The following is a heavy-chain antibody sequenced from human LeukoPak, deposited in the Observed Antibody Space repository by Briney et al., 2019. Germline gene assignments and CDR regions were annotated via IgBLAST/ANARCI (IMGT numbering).Heavy chain of an antibody. CDR2: ISGSGNNT. D-gene: IGHD2-15*01. CDR3: AKVTASRWFFDY. CDR1: GFSFSGFA. V-gene: IGHV3-23*01. J-gene: IGHJ4*02. Sequence: GGSLRLPCAASGFSFSGFAMSWVRQAPGRGLEWVSTISGSGNNTYYADSVKGRFTISRDSSKNTLSLQMNSLRVEDSAIYYCAKVTASRWFFDYWGQGTLVTVSS.